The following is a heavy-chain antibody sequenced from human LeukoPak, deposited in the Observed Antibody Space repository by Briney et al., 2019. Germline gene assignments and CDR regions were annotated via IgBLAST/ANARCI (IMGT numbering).Heavy chain of an antibody. D-gene: IGHD2-2*01. CDR1: GFNVSNNY. CDR3: AKALEYQLLDFDY. V-gene: IGHV3-23*01. Sequence: GGSLRLSCAASGFNVSNNYMTWVRQAPGKGLEWVSAISGSGGSTYYADSVKGRFTISRDNSKNTLYLQMNSLRAEDTAVYYCAKALEYQLLDFDYWGQGTLVTVSS. J-gene: IGHJ4*02. CDR2: ISGSGGST.